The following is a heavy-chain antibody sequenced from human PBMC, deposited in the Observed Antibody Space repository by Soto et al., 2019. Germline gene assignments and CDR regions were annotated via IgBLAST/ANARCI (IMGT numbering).Heavy chain of an antibody. D-gene: IGHD2-21*02. CDR3: ARMTFDDYFDY. CDR2: IYYSGST. V-gene: IGHV4-59*01. J-gene: IGHJ4*02. Sequence: SETLSLTCTVSGGSISSYYWSWIRQPPGKGLEWIGYIYYSGSTNYNPSLKSRVTISVDTSKNQFSLKLSSVTAADTAVYYCARMTFDDYFDYWGQGTLVPVSS. CDR1: GGSISSYY.